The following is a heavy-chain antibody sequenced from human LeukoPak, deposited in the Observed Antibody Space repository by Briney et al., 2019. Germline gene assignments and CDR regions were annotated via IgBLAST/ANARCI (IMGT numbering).Heavy chain of an antibody. V-gene: IGHV4-34*01. CDR3: ARVGDSSGYCRYYFDY. Sequence: SETLSLTCAVYGGSFSGYYWSWIRQPPGKGLEWIGETNHSGSTNYNPSLKSRVTISVDTSKNQFSQKLSSVTAADTAVYYCARVGDSSGYCRYYFDYWGQGTLVTVSS. CDR1: GGSFSGYY. D-gene: IGHD3-22*01. J-gene: IGHJ4*02. CDR2: TNHSGST.